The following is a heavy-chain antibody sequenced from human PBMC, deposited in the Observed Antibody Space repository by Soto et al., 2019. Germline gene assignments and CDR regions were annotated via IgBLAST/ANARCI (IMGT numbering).Heavy chain of an antibody. CDR1: GFTFSSYA. V-gene: IGHV3-66*01. J-gene: IGHJ4*02. D-gene: IGHD3-16*01. Sequence: GGSLRLSCAASGFTFSSYAMSWVRQAPGKGLEWISVIFPNGGTYYADSVKGRFTIYRDNSQNTVYLQMSSLRGEDTAVYYCSRDDGASPYDCWGQGTLVTVSS. CDR2: IFPNGGT. CDR3: SRDDGASPYDC.